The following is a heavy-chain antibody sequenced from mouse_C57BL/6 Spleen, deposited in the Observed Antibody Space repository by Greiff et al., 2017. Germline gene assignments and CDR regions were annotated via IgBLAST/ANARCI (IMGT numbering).Heavy chain of an antibody. D-gene: IGHD2-1*01. Sequence: EVMLVESGGGLVKPGGSLKLSCAASGFTFSDYGMHWVRQAPEKGLEWVAYISSGSSTIYYADTVKGRFTISRDNAKNTLFLQMTSLRSEDTAMXDCERRHLLWPRGYAMDYWGQGTSVTVSS. CDR3: ERRHLLWPRGYAMDY. CDR2: ISSGSSTI. J-gene: IGHJ4*01. CDR1: GFTFSDYG. V-gene: IGHV5-17*01.